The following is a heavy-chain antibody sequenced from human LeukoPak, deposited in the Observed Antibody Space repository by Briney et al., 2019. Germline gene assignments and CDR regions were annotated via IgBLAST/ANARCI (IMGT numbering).Heavy chain of an antibody. V-gene: IGHV6-1*01. J-gene: IGHJ4*02. Sequence: SQTLSLTCAISGDSVSSNRVAWNWIRQSPSRGLEWLGSTYYRSKWYNDYALSVKSRITINPDTSKHQFSLQLNSVTTEDTAVYFCARDRGSLRYYFDYWGQGTLVTVSS. CDR1: GDSVSSNRVA. D-gene: IGHD1-26*01. CDR3: ARDRGSLRYYFDY. CDR2: TYYRSKWYN.